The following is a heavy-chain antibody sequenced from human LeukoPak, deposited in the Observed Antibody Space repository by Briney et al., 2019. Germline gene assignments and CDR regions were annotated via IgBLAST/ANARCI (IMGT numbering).Heavy chain of an antibody. CDR1: GFTFSSYS. CDR3: ARDVDTAMVRVYFDY. J-gene: IGHJ4*02. Sequence: PGGSLRLSCAASGFTFSSYSMNWVRQAPGKGLEWVSSISSSSSYIYYADSVKGRFTISRDNAKNSLYLQMNSLRAEDTAVYYCARDVDTAMVRVYFDYWGQGTLVTVSS. V-gene: IGHV3-21*01. CDR2: ISSSSSYI. D-gene: IGHD5-18*01.